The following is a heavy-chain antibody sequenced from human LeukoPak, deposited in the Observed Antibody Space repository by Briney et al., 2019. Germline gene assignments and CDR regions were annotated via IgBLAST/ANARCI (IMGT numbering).Heavy chain of an antibody. CDR1: GFTFSTYA. D-gene: IGHD2-15*01. CDR3: AKGDRGYCSGASCYPFDY. CDR2: ISGSGGST. J-gene: IGHJ4*02. V-gene: IGHV3-23*01. Sequence: GASLRLSCAASGFTFSTYAMSWVRQAPGKGLEWVSAISGSGGSTYYADSVKGRFTISRDNSKNTLYLQMNSLRADDTVLYYCAKGDRGYCSGASCYPFDYWGQGTLVTVSS.